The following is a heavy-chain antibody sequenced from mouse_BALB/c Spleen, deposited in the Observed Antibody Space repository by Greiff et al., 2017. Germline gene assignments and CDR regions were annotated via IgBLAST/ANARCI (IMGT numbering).Heavy chain of an antibody. Sequence: EVKVVESGGGLVKPGGSLKLSCAASGFTFSSYTMSWVRQTPEKRLEWVATISSGGSYTYYPDSVKGRFTISRDNAKNTLYLQMSSLKSEDTAMYYCTRDRKDYYGLDYWGQGTTLTVSS. V-gene: IGHV5-6-4*01. J-gene: IGHJ2*01. D-gene: IGHD1-1*01. CDR2: ISSGGSYT. CDR1: GFTFSSYT. CDR3: TRDRKDYYGLDY.